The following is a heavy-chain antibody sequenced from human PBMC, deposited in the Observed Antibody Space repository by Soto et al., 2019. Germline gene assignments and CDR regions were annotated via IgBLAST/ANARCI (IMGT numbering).Heavy chain of an antibody. CDR1: GFTFSSYA. D-gene: IGHD3-22*01. CDR2: ISGSGGST. Sequence: LRLSCAASGFTFSSYAMSWVRQAPGKGLGWVSAISGSGGSTYYADSVKGRFTISRDNSKNTLYLQMNSLRAEDTAVYYCAKDPKTYYYDSSGYPEKEIPDYWGQGTLVTVSS. V-gene: IGHV3-23*01. J-gene: IGHJ4*02. CDR3: AKDPKTYYYDSSGYPEKEIPDY.